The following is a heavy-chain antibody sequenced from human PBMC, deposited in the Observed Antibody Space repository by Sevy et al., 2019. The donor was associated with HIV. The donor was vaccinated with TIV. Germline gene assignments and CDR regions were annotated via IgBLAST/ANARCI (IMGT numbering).Heavy chain of an antibody. CDR3: AREGCTRPHDF. Sequence: GGSLRLPCVASGFTFNKYSMSWVRQAPGKGLERVSTLSFGCGQINYADSVKGRFTISRDDSKNTLYLQMNSLRAEDTAVYYCAREGCTRPHDFWGQGTLVTVSS. CDR2: LSFGCGQI. V-gene: IGHV3-23*01. CDR1: GFTFNKYS. J-gene: IGHJ4*02. D-gene: IGHD2-8*01.